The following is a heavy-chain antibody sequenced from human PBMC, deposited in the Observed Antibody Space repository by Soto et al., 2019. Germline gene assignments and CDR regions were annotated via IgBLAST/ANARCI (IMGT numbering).Heavy chain of an antibody. V-gene: IGHV4-61*01. CDR3: AREDRAQDLPFDP. Sequence: QVQLQESGPGLVRPSETLSLTCTVSGGSISSGFYYWSWLRQPPGKGLEWIGYLYYSGTTNYNPSLKSRAAISIDTSKNQFSLKLNSVTAADTAVYYCAREDRAQDLPFDPWGQGILVTVSS. CDR1: GGSISSGFYY. J-gene: IGHJ5*02. CDR2: LYYSGTT. D-gene: IGHD3-22*01.